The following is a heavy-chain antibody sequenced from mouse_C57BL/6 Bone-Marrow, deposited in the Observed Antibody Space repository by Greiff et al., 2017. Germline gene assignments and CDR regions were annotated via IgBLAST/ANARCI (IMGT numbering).Heavy chain of an antibody. J-gene: IGHJ2*01. D-gene: IGHD1-1*01. CDR3: ARVYYYGSSLLDY. CDR2: INPGSGGT. V-gene: IGHV1-54*01. Sequence: VQLQQSGAELVRPGTSVKVSCKASGYAFTNYLIEWVKQRPGQGLEWIGVINPGSGGTNYNEKFKGKATLTADKSSSTAYMQLSSLTSEDSAVYFCARVYYYGSSLLDYGGRGTTLTVTS. CDR1: GYAFTNYL.